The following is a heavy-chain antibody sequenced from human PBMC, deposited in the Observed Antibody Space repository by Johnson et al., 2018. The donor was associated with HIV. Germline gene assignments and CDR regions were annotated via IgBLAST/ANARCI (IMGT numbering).Heavy chain of an antibody. V-gene: IGHV3-48*04. J-gene: IGHJ3*01. CDR1: GFTFDDYG. CDR2: IRSSGSTI. CDR3: AKRRVAGDDAVDV. Sequence: EVQLVESGGGVVRPGGSLRLSCAASGFTFDDYGMSWVRQAPGKGLEWVSYIRSSGSTIYYADSVKGRFTISRDNAKKSLYLQMTSLRAEDTAMYYCAKRRVAGDDAVDVWGQGTMVIVSS. D-gene: IGHD6-19*01.